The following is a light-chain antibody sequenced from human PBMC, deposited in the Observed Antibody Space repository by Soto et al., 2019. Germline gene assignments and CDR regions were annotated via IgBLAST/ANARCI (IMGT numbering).Light chain of an antibody. CDR3: AAWDDSVGGQA. CDR2: TNN. CDR1: SSNIGKKH. Sequence: QSVLTQPPSASWTPGQTVTISCSGSSSNIGKKHVYWYQQLPGTAPKVLMYTNNQPPSGVPDRFSGYKSGTSASLDISGLRSEDEADYYCAAWDDSVGGQAFGGGTKVTVL. J-gene: IGLJ2*01. V-gene: IGLV1-47*01.